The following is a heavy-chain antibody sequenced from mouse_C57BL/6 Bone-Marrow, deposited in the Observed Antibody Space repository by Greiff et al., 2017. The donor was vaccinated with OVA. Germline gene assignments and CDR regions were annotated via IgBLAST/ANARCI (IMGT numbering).Heavy chain of an antibody. CDR2: IDPSDSYT. D-gene: IGHD2-5*01. CDR3: ARFYSNYPYYFDY. CDR1: GYTFTSYW. J-gene: IGHJ2*01. V-gene: IGHV1-69*01. Sequence: QVQLQQSGAELVMPGASVKLSCKASGYTFTSYWMHWVKQRPGQGLEWIGEIDPSDSYTNYNQKFKGKSTLTVDKSSSTAYMQLSSLTSEDSAVYYCARFYSNYPYYFDYWGQGTTLTVSS.